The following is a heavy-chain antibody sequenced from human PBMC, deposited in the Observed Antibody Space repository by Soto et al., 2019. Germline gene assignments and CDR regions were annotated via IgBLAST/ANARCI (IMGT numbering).Heavy chain of an antibody. CDR2: ISYDGINK. D-gene: IGHD3-10*01. CDR3: ARDPSLWFGDGYFDY. CDR1: GFTFSSYA. Sequence: QVQLVESGGGVVQPGRSLRLSCAASGFTFSSYAMHWVRQAPGKGLEWVAVISYDGINKYYADSVKDRFTISRDNSKNTLYLQMNSLRAEDTAVYYCARDPSLWFGDGYFDYWGQGTLVTVSS. J-gene: IGHJ4*02. V-gene: IGHV3-30-3*01.